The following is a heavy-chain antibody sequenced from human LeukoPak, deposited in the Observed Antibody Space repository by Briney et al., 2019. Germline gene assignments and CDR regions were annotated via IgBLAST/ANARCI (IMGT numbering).Heavy chain of an antibody. CDR1: GGSISSGGHS. Sequence: KPSETLSLTCTVSGGSISSGGHSWSWVRQPPGKGLEWIGYIYHSGSGSTYYNPSLKSRVTISIDKSKNQFSLKLNSVTAADTAVYYCARWVAYYDILTGRQNNKFDYWGQGTLVTVSS. V-gene: IGHV4-30-2*01. CDR3: ARWVAYYDILTGRQNNKFDY. J-gene: IGHJ4*02. CDR2: IYHSGSGST. D-gene: IGHD3-9*01.